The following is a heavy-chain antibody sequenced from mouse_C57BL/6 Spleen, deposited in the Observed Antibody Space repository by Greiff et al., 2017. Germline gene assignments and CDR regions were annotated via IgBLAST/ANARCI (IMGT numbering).Heavy chain of an antibody. J-gene: IGHJ4*01. Sequence: QVQLQQSGPGLVQPSQSLSITCTVSGFSLTSYGVHWVRQSPGKGLEWLGVIWSGGSTDYNAAFISRLSISKDNSKSQVFFKMNSLQADDTAIYXCARNPYYYGPYYYAMDYWGQGTSVTVSS. CDR2: IWSGGST. D-gene: IGHD1-1*01. CDR1: GFSLTSYG. V-gene: IGHV2-2*01. CDR3: ARNPYYYGPYYYAMDY.